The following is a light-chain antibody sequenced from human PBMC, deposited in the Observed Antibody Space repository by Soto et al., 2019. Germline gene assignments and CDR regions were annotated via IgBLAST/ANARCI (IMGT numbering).Light chain of an antibody. CDR1: QSVSSSY. CDR3: QQYGSSPQT. CDR2: GAS. J-gene: IGKJ1*01. V-gene: IGKV3-20*01. Sequence: EIVLTQSPGTLSLSPGERATLSCRASQSVSSSYLAWYQQKPGQAPRLIIYGASSRATGIPDRFSGSGSGTDFTLTISRLETEDFAVYYCQQYGSSPQTFGQGTKVDIK.